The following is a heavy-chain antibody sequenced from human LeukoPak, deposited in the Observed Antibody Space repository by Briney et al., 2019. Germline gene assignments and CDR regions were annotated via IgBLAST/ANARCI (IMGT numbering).Heavy chain of an antibody. CDR2: IYYTRST. Sequence: KSSETLSLTCTVSGGSISSYYWSWIRQPPGKGLEWIGYIYYTRSTHYNPSLKSRVTISVDTSKNQFSLKLSSVTAADTAVYYCAREFETYYFDYWGQGTLVTVSS. V-gene: IGHV4-59*01. CDR1: GGSISSYY. CDR3: AREFETYYFDY. J-gene: IGHJ4*02.